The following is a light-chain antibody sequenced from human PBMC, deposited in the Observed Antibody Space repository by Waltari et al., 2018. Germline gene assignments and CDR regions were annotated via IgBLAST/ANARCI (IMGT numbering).Light chain of an antibody. CDR1: QSVNNNY. Sequence: EIVLTQSPGTLSLSPGERATLSCRASQSVNNNYLAWYQAKPGQAPRLLIYGISLRATGVPDRFSGGGSGTDVTLTISRLEPEDFAVYYCQHYGGSPKYTFGQGTKLEIK. J-gene: IGKJ2*01. CDR2: GIS. CDR3: QHYGGSPKYT. V-gene: IGKV3-20*01.